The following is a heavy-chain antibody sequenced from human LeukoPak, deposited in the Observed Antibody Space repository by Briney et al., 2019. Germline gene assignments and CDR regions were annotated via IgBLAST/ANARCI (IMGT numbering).Heavy chain of an antibody. CDR2: INSDGSRT. CDR1: GLTVSSNY. Sequence: GGSLRLSCAASGLTVSSNYMNWVRQAPGKGLVWVSCINSDGSRTTYADSVKGRFTISRDNAKNTLYLQMNTLRVEDTAVYYCARGSWSAADTNIDYWGQGTLVTVSS. J-gene: IGHJ4*02. D-gene: IGHD6-13*01. CDR3: ARGSWSAADTNIDY. V-gene: IGHV3-74*01.